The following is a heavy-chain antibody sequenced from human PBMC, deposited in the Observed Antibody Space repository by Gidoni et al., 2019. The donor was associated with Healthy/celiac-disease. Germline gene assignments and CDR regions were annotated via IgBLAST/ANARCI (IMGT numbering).Heavy chain of an antibody. V-gene: IGHV3-11*05. Sequence: QVQLVESGGGLVKPGGSLRLSGAASGFTFSDYYMSWIRQAPGKGLEWVSYISSSSGYTNYADSVKGRFTISRDNAKNSLYLQMNSLRAEDTAVYYCARDLVEGYFDYWGQGTLVTVSS. D-gene: IGHD1-26*01. CDR1: GFTFSDYY. J-gene: IGHJ4*02. CDR2: ISSSSGYT. CDR3: ARDLVEGYFDY.